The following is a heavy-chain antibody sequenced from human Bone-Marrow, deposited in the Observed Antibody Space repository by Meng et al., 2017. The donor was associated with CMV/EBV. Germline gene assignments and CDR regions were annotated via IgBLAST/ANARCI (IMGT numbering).Heavy chain of an antibody. J-gene: IGHJ4*02. CDR1: GYTFTGYY. CDR2: INPNSVGT. V-gene: IGHV1-2*02. CDR3: ARALVGFSGYESDY. Sequence: ASVKVSCKASGYTFTGYYMHWVRQAPGQGLEWMGWINPNSVGTNYAQKFQGRVTMTRDTSISTAYMELSRLGSDDTSVYYCARALVGFSGYESDYWGQGTLVTVSS. D-gene: IGHD5-12*01.